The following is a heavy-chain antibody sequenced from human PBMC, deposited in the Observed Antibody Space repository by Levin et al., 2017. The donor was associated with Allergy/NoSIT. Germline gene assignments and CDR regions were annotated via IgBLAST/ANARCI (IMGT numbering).Heavy chain of an antibody. V-gene: IGHV4-59*01. J-gene: IGHJ4*02. CDR1: GGSISGYY. CDR3: ARGYYDSSGSSNPFDS. D-gene: IGHD3-22*01. Sequence: PSETLSLTCTVSGGSISGYYWSWLRQPPGKGLEWIGYVYYTGSTNYYPSLKSRVTISVDTSKNQFSLKLSSVTTADTAVYYCARGYYDSSGSSNPFDSWGQGTLVTVSS. CDR2: VYYTGST.